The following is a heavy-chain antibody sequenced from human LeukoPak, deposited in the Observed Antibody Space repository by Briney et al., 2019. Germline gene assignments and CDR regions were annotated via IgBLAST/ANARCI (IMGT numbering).Heavy chain of an antibody. CDR2: ISGSGGST. CDR3: AKDGDKSIIVVVPAAILGAFDI. Sequence: PGGSLRLSCAASGFTFSSSAMSWVRQAPGKGLEWVSAISGSGGSTYYADSVKGRFTISRDNSKNTLYLQMNSLRAEDTAVYYCAKDGDKSIIVVVPAAILGAFDIWGQGTMVTVSS. D-gene: IGHD2-2*01. V-gene: IGHV3-23*01. J-gene: IGHJ3*02. CDR1: GFTFSSSA.